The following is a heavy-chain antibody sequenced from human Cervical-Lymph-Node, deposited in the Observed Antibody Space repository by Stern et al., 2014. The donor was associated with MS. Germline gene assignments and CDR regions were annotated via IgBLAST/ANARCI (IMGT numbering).Heavy chain of an antibody. D-gene: IGHD6-6*01. Sequence: QLVESGPRLVKPSETLSLSCSVSDASVSSYRYYWGWVRRPPGKGLEWIGDIYFRDNTYYNPFLKSRVAISIDASKNQFSLNLTSVTAADTAVYYCASRIRIISRPFDYWGQGIQVAVSS. V-gene: IGHV4-39*01. CDR3: ASRIRIISRPFDY. J-gene: IGHJ4*02. CDR1: DASVSSYRYY. CDR2: IYFRDNT.